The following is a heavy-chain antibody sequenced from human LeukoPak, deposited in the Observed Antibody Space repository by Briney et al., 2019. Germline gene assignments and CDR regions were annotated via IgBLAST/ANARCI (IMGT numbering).Heavy chain of an antibody. Sequence: GGSLRLSCAASGFTFSSYAMSWVRQAPGKGLEWVSAISGSGGSTYYADSVKGRFTISRDNSKNTLYLQMNSLRAEDTAVYYCAKDHGDYDFWSGYSLEYFQHWGQGTLVTVSS. CDR3: AKDHGDYDFWSGYSLEYFQH. CDR2: ISGSGGST. V-gene: IGHV3-23*01. J-gene: IGHJ1*01. D-gene: IGHD3-3*01. CDR1: GFTFSSYA.